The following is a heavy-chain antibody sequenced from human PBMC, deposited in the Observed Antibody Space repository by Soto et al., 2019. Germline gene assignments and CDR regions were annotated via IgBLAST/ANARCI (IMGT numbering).Heavy chain of an antibody. Sequence: PSEALSLTCPVSGDSISNYFWHWIRQPPVKGLEWIGYIFHSGITSYNPSLKSRVTISFDTSKSQFSLKLSSVTAADTAVYFCARDSSVAVAGHYFYGLDVWGQGTTVTVSS. CDR3: ARDSSVAVAGHYFYGLDV. V-gene: IGHV4-59*01. CDR1: GDSISNYF. D-gene: IGHD6-19*01. J-gene: IGHJ6*02. CDR2: IFHSGIT.